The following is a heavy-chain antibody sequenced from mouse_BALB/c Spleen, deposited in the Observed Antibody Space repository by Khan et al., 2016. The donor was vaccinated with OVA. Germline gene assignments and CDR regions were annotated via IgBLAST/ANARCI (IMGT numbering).Heavy chain of an antibody. V-gene: IGHV1-20*02. CDR3: ARIYRSDFDY. CDR2: INPHIGET. D-gene: IGHD1-1*01. J-gene: IGHJ2*01. CDR1: GYSFTGYF. Sequence: VQLKQSGPELVKPGASVKISCKASGYSFTGYFMNWVMQSHGKNLEWIGRINPHIGETFYNQKFKGKATLTVDESSSTAHMELRSLASEDSAVYYCARIYRSDFDYWGQGTTLTVSS.